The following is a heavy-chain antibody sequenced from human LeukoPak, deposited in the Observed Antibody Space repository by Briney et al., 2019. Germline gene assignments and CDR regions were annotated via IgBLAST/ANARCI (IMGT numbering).Heavy chain of an antibody. CDR3: ARQYLYDFWRGYYGY. CDR2: INPNSGGT. Sequence: ASVKVSCKASGYTFTGYYMHWVRQAPGQGLEWMGWINPNSGGTNYAQKFQGRVTMTRDTSISTAYMELSRLRSDDTAVYYCARQYLYDFWRGYYGYWGQGPLVTVSS. V-gene: IGHV1-2*02. D-gene: IGHD3-3*01. CDR1: GYTFTGYY. J-gene: IGHJ4*02.